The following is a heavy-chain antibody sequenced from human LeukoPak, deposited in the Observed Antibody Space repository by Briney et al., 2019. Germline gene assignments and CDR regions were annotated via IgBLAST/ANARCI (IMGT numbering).Heavy chain of an antibody. V-gene: IGHV2-5*01. J-gene: IGHJ4*02. CDR1: GFSLSTTGVA. Sequence: ESGPRLVKPTQTLTLTCTFSGFSLSTTGVAVGWIRQPPGTVTEWIALVNSNDEKRYSPSLKSRLTISRDTPKNQVVLTMANMDPADTATYYCAHRPSGMATVSFESWGQGSLVTLPS. CDR2: VNSNDEK. D-gene: IGHD5-24*01. CDR3: AHRPSGMATVSFES.